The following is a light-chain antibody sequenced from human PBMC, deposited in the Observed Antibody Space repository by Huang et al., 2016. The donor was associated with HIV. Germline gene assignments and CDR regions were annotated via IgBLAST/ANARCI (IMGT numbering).Light chain of an antibody. CDR3: QQRSNWPST. Sequence: EIVLTQSPATLSLSPGERATLSCRASQSVSAYLAWYQQKPGRAPRLLVYDASNRATGVPARFSGSGSGTDFTLTISSLEPEDFAVYFCQQRSNWPSTFGPGTRVDFK. CDR2: DAS. CDR1: QSVSAY. V-gene: IGKV3-11*01. J-gene: IGKJ3*01.